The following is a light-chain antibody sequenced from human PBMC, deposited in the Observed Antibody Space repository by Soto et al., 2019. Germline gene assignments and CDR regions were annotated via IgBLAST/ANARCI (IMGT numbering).Light chain of an antibody. CDR2: KAS. J-gene: IGKJ1*01. Sequence: DIQMTQSPSTLSASVGDRVTITCRASQSIDSWLAWYQHKPGKAPKLLIFKASTLETGVPSRFSGSGSETEFTLTTSSLQPDDSATYYCQPYNSYSRTFGQGTKVDIK. CDR1: QSIDSW. V-gene: IGKV1-5*03. CDR3: QPYNSYSRT.